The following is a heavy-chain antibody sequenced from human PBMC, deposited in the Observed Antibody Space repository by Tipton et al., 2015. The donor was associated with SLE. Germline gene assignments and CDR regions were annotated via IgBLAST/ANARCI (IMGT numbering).Heavy chain of an antibody. V-gene: IGHV4-39*01. CDR3: ARLYYYDSSGYYDYYYGMDV. CDR1: GGSISSSSYY. D-gene: IGHD3-22*01. J-gene: IGHJ6*02. Sequence: TLSLTCIVSGGSISSSSYYWGWIRQPPGKGLEWIGSIYYSGSTYYNPSLKSRVTISEDTSKNQFSLKLSSVTAADTAVYYCARLYYYDSSGYYDYYYGMDVWGQGTTVTVSS. CDR2: IYYSGST.